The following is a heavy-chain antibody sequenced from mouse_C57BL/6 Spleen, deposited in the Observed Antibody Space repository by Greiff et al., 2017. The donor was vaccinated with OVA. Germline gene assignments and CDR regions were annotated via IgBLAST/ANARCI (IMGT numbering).Heavy chain of an antibody. J-gene: IGHJ4*01. Sequence: EVKLMESGGGLVKPGGSLKLSCAASGFTFSDYGMHWVRQAPEKGLEWVAYISSGSSTIYYADTVKGRFTISRDNAKNTLFLQMTSLRSEDTAMYYCATTTVASYYAMDYWGQGTSVTVSS. V-gene: IGHV5-17*01. D-gene: IGHD1-1*01. CDR3: ATTTVASYYAMDY. CDR2: ISSGSSTI. CDR1: GFTFSDYG.